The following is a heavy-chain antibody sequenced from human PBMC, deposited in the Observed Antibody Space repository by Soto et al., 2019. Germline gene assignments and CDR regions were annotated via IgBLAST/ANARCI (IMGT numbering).Heavy chain of an antibody. V-gene: IGHV4-34*12. D-gene: IGHD1-1*01. J-gene: IGHJ4*02. CDR2: IIHSEST. Sequence: ETLSPACPVYGGSFSGYYCSWIRPPPRKGLELLREIIHSESTNYNPSLSCRVTISVDATKNQSSMKLRSLTAAYTAMEYCARTSSDDDVSYFDYWGQGTLVTVSS. CDR1: GGSFSGYY. CDR3: ARTSSDDDVSYFDY.